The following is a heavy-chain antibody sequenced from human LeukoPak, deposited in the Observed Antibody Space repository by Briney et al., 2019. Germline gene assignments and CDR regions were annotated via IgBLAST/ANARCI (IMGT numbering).Heavy chain of an antibody. CDR1: GYSFTSYG. J-gene: IGHJ4*02. Sequence: ASVKVSCKASGYSFTSYGISWVRQAPGQGLEWLGWISGYNGNTNYAQSLQGRVTMTTDTSTTTAYMELRNLRSDDTAVYYCARCAIPYDSSGVFDYWGQGTLVTVSS. CDR2: ISGYNGNT. D-gene: IGHD3-22*01. V-gene: IGHV1-18*01. CDR3: ARCAIPYDSSGVFDY.